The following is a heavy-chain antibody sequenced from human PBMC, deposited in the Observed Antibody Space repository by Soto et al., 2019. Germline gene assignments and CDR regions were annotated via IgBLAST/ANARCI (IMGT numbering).Heavy chain of an antibody. Sequence: EVQLVESGGGLVKPGGSLRLSCAASGFTFSNAWMSWVRQAPGKGLEWVGRIKSKTDGGTTDYAAPVKGRFTISRDDSKNTLYLPMNSLKTEDTAVYYCTTGSSGWSQGGFDPWGQGTLVTVSS. CDR3: TTGSSGWSQGGFDP. CDR1: GFTFSNAW. CDR2: IKSKTDGGTT. D-gene: IGHD6-19*01. V-gene: IGHV3-15*05. J-gene: IGHJ5*02.